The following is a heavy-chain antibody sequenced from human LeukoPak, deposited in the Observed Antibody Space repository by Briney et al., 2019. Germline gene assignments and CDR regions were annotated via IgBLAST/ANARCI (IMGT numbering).Heavy chain of an antibody. CDR1: GFTFSSYA. V-gene: IGHV3-64*01. J-gene: IGHJ4*02. Sequence: GGSLRLSCAASGFTFSSYAMHWVRQAPGKGLEYVSAISSNGGSTYYVNSVKGRFTISRDNSKNTLYLQVGSLRAEDMAVYYCARGFPSPDKRPCWGQGTLVTVSS. CDR2: ISSNGGST. CDR3: ARGFPSPDKRPC. D-gene: IGHD3-10*01.